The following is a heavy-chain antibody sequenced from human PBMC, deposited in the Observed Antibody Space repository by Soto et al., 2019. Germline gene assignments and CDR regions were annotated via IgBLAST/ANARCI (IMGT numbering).Heavy chain of an antibody. Sequence: QVHLQQWGAGLLKPSETLSLTCAVYGGSVNGYYWNWIRQPPGKGLEWIGEINHTGGTHYNPSLKSLVTMSVDTAKNQVSLRLSSVTAADTAIYYCATRITVFGLLIPPFDPWGQGTQVTGSS. V-gene: IGHV4-34*02. D-gene: IGHD3-3*01. CDR3: ATRITVFGLLIPPFDP. J-gene: IGHJ5*02. CDR2: INHTGGT. CDR1: GGSVNGYY.